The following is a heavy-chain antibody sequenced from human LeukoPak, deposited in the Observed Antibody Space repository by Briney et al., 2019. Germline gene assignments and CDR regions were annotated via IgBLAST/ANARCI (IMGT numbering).Heavy chain of an antibody. Sequence: ASVKVSCKASGYTFTSYGISWVRQAPGQGLEWMGWISAYNGNTNYAQKLQGRVTMTRDTSTSTVYMELSGLGSDDTATYYCTRAQSYCTSSSCSADYWGQGTLVTVSS. CDR3: TRAQSYCTSSSCSADY. CDR1: GYTFTSYG. D-gene: IGHD2-15*01. V-gene: IGHV1-18*01. J-gene: IGHJ4*02. CDR2: ISAYNGNT.